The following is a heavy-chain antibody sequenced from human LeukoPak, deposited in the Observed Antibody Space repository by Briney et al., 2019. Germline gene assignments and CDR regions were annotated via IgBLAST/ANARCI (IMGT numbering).Heavy chain of an antibody. J-gene: IGHJ4*02. CDR2: IYHSERT. Sequence: PSETLSLTCTVSGYSISDYYWGWIRQPPGKGLEWIGSIYHSERTYYNPSLKSRVTISGDTSRNQFSLKLSSVTAADTAVYYCAWKYYYDTSGYFYVDSWGQGTLVTVSP. D-gene: IGHD3-22*01. CDR1: GYSISDYY. CDR3: AWKYYYDTSGYFYVDS. V-gene: IGHV4-38-2*02.